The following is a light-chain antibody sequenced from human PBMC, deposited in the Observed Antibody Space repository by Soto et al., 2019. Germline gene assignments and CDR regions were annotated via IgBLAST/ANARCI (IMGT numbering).Light chain of an antibody. J-gene: IGKJ4*01. Sequence: AIRMTQSPSSLSASTGERVTITCRASQGISSYLAWYQQKPGKAPKLLIYAASTLQSGVPSRFSGSGSGTDFTLTISCLQSEDFATYYCQHYYSYPPSFGGGTKVEIK. CDR1: QGISSY. CDR3: QHYYSYPPS. CDR2: AAS. V-gene: IGKV1-8*01.